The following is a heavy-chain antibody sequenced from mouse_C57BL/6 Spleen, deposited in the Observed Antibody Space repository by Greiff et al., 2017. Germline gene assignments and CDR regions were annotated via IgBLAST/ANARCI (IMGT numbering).Heavy chain of an antibody. CDR3: ARGVNHAMDY. Sequence: EVQLQQSGPGMVKPSQSLSLTCTVTGYSITSGYDWHWIRHFPGNKLEWMGYISYSGSTNYNPSLKSRISITHDTSKNHFFLKLNSVTTEDTATYYCARGVNHAMDYWGQGTSVTVSS. J-gene: IGHJ4*01. D-gene: IGHD2-2*01. CDR2: ISYSGST. V-gene: IGHV3-1*01. CDR1: GYSITSGYD.